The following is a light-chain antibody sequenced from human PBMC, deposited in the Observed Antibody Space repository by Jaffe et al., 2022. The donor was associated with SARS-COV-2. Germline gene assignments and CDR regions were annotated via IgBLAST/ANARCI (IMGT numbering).Light chain of an antibody. Sequence: EIVLTQSPGTLSLSPGERATLSCRASRSVSSNYLAWYQVKPGQAPRLLIYGASRKATGIPDRFSGSGSGTDFSLTITRLEPEDFAVYYCQQYGSSPRTFGQGTKLEIK. V-gene: IGKV3-20*01. CDR1: RSVSSNY. CDR3: QQYGSSPRT. CDR2: GAS. J-gene: IGKJ2*01.